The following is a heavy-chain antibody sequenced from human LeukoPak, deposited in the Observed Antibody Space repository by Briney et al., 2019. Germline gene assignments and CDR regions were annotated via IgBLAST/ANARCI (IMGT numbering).Heavy chain of an antibody. Sequence: GGSLRLSCAASGFTFRNFWMTWVRQAPGKGLEWVANIKQDGSEKHYVDSVKGRFTISRDNAKNSLYLQMNSLRAEDTAVYYCARGPGITGTTDYWGQGTLVTVSS. CDR1: GFTFRNFW. D-gene: IGHD1-7*01. CDR3: ARGPGITGTTDY. CDR2: IKQDGSEK. J-gene: IGHJ4*02. V-gene: IGHV3-7*03.